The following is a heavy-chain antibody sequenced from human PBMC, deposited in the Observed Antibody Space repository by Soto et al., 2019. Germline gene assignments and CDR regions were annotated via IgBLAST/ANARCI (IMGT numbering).Heavy chain of an antibody. J-gene: IGHJ4*02. V-gene: IGHV3-23*01. CDR3: AKMNAKYIASRPYCFDF. CDR2: ISGSAVTT. CDR1: GITFSNYA. Sequence: GGSLRLSCVASGITFSNYAMSWVRQTPGKGLEWGSAISGSAVTTYYADSVKGRFTISRDNARNTLYLQMSGLRVEDTALYYCAKMNAKYIASRPYCFDFCGQGTLVAVSS. D-gene: IGHD5-12*01.